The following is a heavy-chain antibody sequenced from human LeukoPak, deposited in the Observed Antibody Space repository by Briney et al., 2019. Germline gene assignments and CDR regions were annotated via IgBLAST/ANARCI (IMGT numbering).Heavy chain of an antibody. D-gene: IGHD6-13*01. Sequence: PGRSLRLSCAASGFTFDDYGMSWVRQAPGKGLEWVSGINWNGGSTGYADSVKGRFTISRDNAKNSLYLQMNSLRAEDTALYYCARLAAAGYYYYYYMDVWGKGTTVTVSS. CDR3: ARLAAAGYYYYYYMDV. J-gene: IGHJ6*03. CDR2: INWNGGST. V-gene: IGHV3-20*04. CDR1: GFTFDDYG.